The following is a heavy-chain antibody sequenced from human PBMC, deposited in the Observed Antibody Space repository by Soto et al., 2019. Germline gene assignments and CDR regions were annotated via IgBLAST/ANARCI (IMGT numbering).Heavy chain of an antibody. Sequence: PGGSLRLSCAASGFTFSSYAMSWVRQAPGKGLEWVSAISGSGGSTYYADSVKGRFTISRDNSKNTLYLQMSSLRAEDTAVYYCALDYGGDYFYYAVDVWGQGTTVTVSS. V-gene: IGHV3-23*01. CDR1: GFTFSSYA. D-gene: IGHD4-17*01. J-gene: IGHJ6*02. CDR3: ALDYGGDYFYYAVDV. CDR2: ISGSGGST.